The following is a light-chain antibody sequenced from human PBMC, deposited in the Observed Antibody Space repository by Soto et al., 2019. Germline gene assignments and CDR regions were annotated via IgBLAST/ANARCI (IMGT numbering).Light chain of an antibody. J-gene: IGLJ1*01. CDR1: SSNIGNNA. CDR2: YDD. V-gene: IGLV1-36*01. Sequence: QSVLTQPPSVSEAPRQRVTISCSGSSSNIGNNAVNWYQQLPGKAPKLLIYYDDLLPSGVSDRFSGSKSGTSASLAISGLQSEDEADYYCAALDDSLNGYLFGTGTKVTVL. CDR3: AALDDSLNGYL.